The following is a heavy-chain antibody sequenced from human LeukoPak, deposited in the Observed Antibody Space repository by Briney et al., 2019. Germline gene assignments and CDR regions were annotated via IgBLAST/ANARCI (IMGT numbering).Heavy chain of an antibody. V-gene: IGHV4-61*01. J-gene: IGHJ1*01. D-gene: IGHD2-21*02. Sequence: PSETLSLTCTVSGASVSSTTYYWSWIRQPPGKGLEWIGYIYYSGSTKYNPSLKSRVTIAADTSKNQFSLKLTSVSAADTAVYYCTGYPDCGRACYSRAEYFHHWGQGTLVTVSS. CDR2: IYYSGST. CDR3: TGYPDCGRACYSRAEYFHH. CDR1: GASVSSTTYY.